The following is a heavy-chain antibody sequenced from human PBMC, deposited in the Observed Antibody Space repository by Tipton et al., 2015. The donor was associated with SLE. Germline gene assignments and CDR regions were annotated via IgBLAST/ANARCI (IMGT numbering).Heavy chain of an antibody. V-gene: IGHV4-38-2*01. CDR1: DFSITTTYY. CDR2: IWHSGTA. CDR3: ARQPSPYYDTTSYFDY. Sequence: LRLSCAVSDFSITTTYYWGWIRQTPGKGLEWIGSIWHSGTAHYNPSLESRVSISVDTSQNHFSLRLTSVTAEDTAVYFRARQPSPYYDTTSYFDYWGPGILVTVSS. J-gene: IGHJ4*02. D-gene: IGHD3-16*01.